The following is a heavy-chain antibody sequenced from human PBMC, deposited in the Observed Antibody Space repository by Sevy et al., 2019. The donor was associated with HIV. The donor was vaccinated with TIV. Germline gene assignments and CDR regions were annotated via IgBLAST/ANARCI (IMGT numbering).Heavy chain of an antibody. J-gene: IGHJ4*02. D-gene: IGHD3-16*01. Sequence: GGSLRLSCAASGFTFSSYAMNWVRQAPGKGLEWVALISHDEIVREYADSVKGRFTISRDNSKNTVYLQMNSLRADDTAVYYCARDLPHLLPWELSRGSDSWGQGTLVTVSS. CDR3: ARDLPHLLPWELSRGSDS. CDR2: ISHDEIVR. CDR1: GFTFSSYA. V-gene: IGHV3-30*04.